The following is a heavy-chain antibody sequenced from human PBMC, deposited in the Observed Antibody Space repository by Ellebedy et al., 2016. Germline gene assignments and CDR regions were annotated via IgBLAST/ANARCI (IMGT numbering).Heavy chain of an antibody. CDR3: RQGHYADL. D-gene: IGHD4-17*01. CDR2: ISGGGDIT. Sequence: GGSLRLXXVASGFAFRNFFMTWVRQAPGGGLEWVSTISGGGDITVSADSVKGRFTISRDSSKNSVYLQMNNLRVEDTAVYYCRQGHYADLWGQGTLVTVSS. CDR1: GFAFRNFF. V-gene: IGHV3-23*01. J-gene: IGHJ4*02.